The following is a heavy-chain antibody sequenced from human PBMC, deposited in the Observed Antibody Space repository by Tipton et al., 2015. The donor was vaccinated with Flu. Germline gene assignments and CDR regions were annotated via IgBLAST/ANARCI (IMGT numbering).Heavy chain of an antibody. CDR3: ARGNRGSGWFDP. CDR2: IFYSGGT. J-gene: IGHJ5*02. Sequence: LSLTCTISGGSVNSAGYFWSWIRQPPGKGLEWIGYIFYSGGTYYNPSLKSRVTISVDTSKNQVSLRLTSVTAADTAVYYCARGNRGSGWFDPWGQGTLVTVSS. CDR1: GGSVNSAGYF. D-gene: IGHD3-10*01. V-gene: IGHV4-31*03.